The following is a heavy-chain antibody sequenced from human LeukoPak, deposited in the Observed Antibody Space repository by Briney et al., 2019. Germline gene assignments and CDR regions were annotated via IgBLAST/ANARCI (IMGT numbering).Heavy chain of an antibody. V-gene: IGHV1-8*01. CDR1: GYTFTSYD. CDR2: MNPNSGNT. J-gene: IGHJ4*02. D-gene: IGHD4-17*01. CDR3: ARGGSLRRTVTTLGY. Sequence: ASVKVSCKASGYTFTSYDINWVRQATGQGLEWMGWMNPNSGNTGYAQEFQGRVTMTRNTSISTAYMELSSLRSEDTAVYYCARGGSLRRTVTTLGYWGQGTLVTVSS.